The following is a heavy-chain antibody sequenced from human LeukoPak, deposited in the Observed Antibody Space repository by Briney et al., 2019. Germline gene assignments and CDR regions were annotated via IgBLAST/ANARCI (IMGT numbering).Heavy chain of an antibody. CDR2: ISAYNGNA. J-gene: IGHJ3*02. CDR3: ARVTLARHGSGTIDAFDI. CDR1: GYTFSSYG. V-gene: IGHV1-18*01. Sequence: ASVKVSCKASGYTFSSYGISWVRQAPGQGLEWMGWISAYNGNANYAQKLQGRVTMTTDTSTSTAYMELRSLRSDDTAVYYCARVTLARHGSGTIDAFDIWGQGTMVTVSS. D-gene: IGHD3-10*01.